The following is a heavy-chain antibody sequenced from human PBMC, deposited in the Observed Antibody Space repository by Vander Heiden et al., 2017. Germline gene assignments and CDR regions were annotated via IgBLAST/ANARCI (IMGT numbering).Heavy chain of an antibody. CDR1: VFTFSSYG. V-gene: IGHV3-33*01. CDR2: IWYDGSNK. J-gene: IGHJ4*02. CDR3: ARNTPHMGFDY. Sequence: QVQLVESGGGVVQPGGSLRLSCAASVFTFSSYGMHWVRQAPGKGLEWVAVIWYDGSNKYYADSVKGRFTISRDNSKNTLYLQMNSLRAEDTAVYYCARNTPHMGFDYWGQGTLVTVSS. D-gene: IGHD2-2*02.